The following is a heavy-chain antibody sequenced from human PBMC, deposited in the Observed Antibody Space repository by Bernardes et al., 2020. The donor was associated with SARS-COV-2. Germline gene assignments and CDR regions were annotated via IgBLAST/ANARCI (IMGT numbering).Heavy chain of an antibody. CDR2: ISAGAGST. CDR1: GFTFSSYA. V-gene: IGHV3-23*01. D-gene: IGHD2-2*01. Sequence: GGSLRLSCAASGFTFSSYAMRWVRQAPGKGLEWVSGISAGAGSTYYADSVKGRFTISRDNSKNMVYLQMDSPRAEDTAVYYCAKDFCSSTTCYGYGMDVWGQGTTVTVSS. CDR3: AKDFCSSTTCYGYGMDV. J-gene: IGHJ6*02.